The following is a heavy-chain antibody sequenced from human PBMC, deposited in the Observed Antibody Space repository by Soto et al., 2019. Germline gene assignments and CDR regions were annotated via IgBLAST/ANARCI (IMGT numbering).Heavy chain of an antibody. CDR2: IYYSGST. CDR3: ARDLRRWVFDY. V-gene: IGHV4-31*03. J-gene: IGHJ4*02. CDR1: GGSISSGVYY. Sequence: SETLSLTCTVSGGSISSGVYYWSWIRQHPGKGLEWIGYIYYSGSTYYNPSLKSRVTISVDTSKNQFSLKLSSVTAADTAVYYCARDLRRWVFDYWGQGTLVTVSS.